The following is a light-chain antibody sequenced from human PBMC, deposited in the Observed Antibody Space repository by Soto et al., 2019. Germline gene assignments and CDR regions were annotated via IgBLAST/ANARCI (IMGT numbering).Light chain of an antibody. Sequence: EIVLTQSPGTLSLSPGERATLSCRASQSVSSSYLAWYQQKPGQAPRRLIYGASSRATGIPDRFSGSGSGTDFTLTISRLEPEDFAVYYCQQYSSSPGLTFGGGTKVEIK. CDR2: GAS. CDR3: QQYSSSPGLT. V-gene: IGKV3-20*01. J-gene: IGKJ4*01. CDR1: QSVSSSY.